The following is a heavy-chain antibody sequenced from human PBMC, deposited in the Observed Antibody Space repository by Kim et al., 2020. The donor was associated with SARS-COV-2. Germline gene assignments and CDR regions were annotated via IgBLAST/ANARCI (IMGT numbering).Heavy chain of an antibody. D-gene: IGHD3-10*01. Sequence: TPSLKSRVTISVDTSKNQFSLKLSSVTAADTAVYYCARQSPQGSGSYLYWGQGTLVTVSS. J-gene: IGHJ4*02. CDR3: ARQSPQGSGSYLY. V-gene: IGHV4-39*01.